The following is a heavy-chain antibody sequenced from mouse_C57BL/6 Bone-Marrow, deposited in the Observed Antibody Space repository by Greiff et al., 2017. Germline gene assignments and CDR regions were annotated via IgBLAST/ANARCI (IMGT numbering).Heavy chain of an antibody. Sequence: QVQLQQSGAELVRPGTSVKVSCKASGYAFTNYLIEWVKQRPGQGLEWIGVINPGSGGTNYNEKFKGKATLTADKSSSTAYMQLSSLTSEDSAVYFCARGNYGSSYGYWYFDVWGTGTTVTVSS. CDR3: ARGNYGSSYGYWYFDV. CDR2: INPGSGGT. V-gene: IGHV1-54*01. D-gene: IGHD1-1*01. J-gene: IGHJ1*03. CDR1: GYAFTNYL.